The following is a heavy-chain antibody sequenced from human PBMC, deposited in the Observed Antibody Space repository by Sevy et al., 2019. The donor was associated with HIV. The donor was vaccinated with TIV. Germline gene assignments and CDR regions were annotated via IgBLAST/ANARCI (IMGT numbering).Heavy chain of an antibody. CDR1: GFTLGDYG. Sequence: GGSLRLACTASGFTLGDYGMSWVRRAPGKGLEWISFPKSKAHGGTTENAASVKGRFTISRDDSKSIIYLQMNNLKIEDTAVYYCTRWSGSQSIFDYWGQGTLVTVSS. CDR3: TRWSGSQSIFDY. CDR2: PKSKAHGGTT. V-gene: IGHV3-49*04. J-gene: IGHJ4*02. D-gene: IGHD1-26*01.